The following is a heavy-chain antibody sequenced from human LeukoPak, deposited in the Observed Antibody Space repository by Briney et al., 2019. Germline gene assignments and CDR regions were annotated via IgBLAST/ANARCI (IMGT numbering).Heavy chain of an antibody. CDR1: GFTFSSYS. V-gene: IGHV3-21*01. D-gene: IGHD5-24*01. Sequence: GGSLRLSCAASGFTFSSYSMNWVRQAPGKGLEWVSSISSSSYIYYADSVKGRFTISRDNAKNSLYLQMNSLRAEDTAVYYCASNDGYNPPRGYWGQGTLVTVSS. CDR2: ISSSSYI. CDR3: ASNDGYNPPRGY. J-gene: IGHJ4*02.